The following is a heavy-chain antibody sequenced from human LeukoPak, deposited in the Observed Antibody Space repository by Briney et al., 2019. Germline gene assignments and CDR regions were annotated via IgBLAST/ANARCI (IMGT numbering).Heavy chain of an antibody. CDR1: GGSISSYY. J-gene: IGHJ3*02. V-gene: IGHV4-59*12. Sequence: SETLSLTCTFSGGSISSYYWSWIRQPPGKGLEWIGYIYYSGSTNYNPSLKSRVTISVDTSKNQFSLKLSSVTAADTAVYYCAREGRITGTTGAFDIWGQGTMVTVSS. CDR3: AREGRITGTTGAFDI. CDR2: IYYSGST. D-gene: IGHD1-7*01.